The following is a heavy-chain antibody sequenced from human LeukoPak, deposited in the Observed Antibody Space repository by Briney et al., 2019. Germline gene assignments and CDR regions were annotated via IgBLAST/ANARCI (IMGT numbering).Heavy chain of an antibody. CDR1: GFTSSSYW. D-gene: IGHD1-26*01. J-gene: IGHJ4*02. V-gene: IGHV3-74*01. Sequence: GGSLRPSRAASGFTSSSYWTHWVRHAPRKGLVWVSRINSDGSSTSYADSVKGRFTMSRDNAKNTLYLQMNSLRAEYTAVYYCARDQGGSYDYWGQGTLVTVSS. CDR3: ARDQGGSYDY. CDR2: INSDGSST.